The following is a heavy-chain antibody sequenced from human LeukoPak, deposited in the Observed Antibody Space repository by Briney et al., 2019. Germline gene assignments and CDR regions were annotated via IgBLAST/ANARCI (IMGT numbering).Heavy chain of an antibody. CDR1: GFTVSSNY. V-gene: IGHV3-66*01. D-gene: IGHD4-11*01. Sequence: GGSLRLSCAASGFTVSSNYMSWVRQAPGKGLEWVSVIYSGGSTYYADSVKGRFTISRDNSKNTLYLQMNSLRAEDTAVYYCARWRYYGNYVDAFDIWGQGTMVPVSS. CDR3: ARWRYYGNYVDAFDI. CDR2: IYSGGST. J-gene: IGHJ3*02.